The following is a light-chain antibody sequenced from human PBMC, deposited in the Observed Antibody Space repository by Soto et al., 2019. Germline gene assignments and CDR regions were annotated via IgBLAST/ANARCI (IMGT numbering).Light chain of an antibody. CDR1: SSDVGAYNY. V-gene: IGLV2-14*03. J-gene: IGLJ2*01. Sequence: QSVLTQPASVSGSPGQSITLSCTGTSSDVGAYNYVSWYQHHPGKAPKLMIYDVSNRPSGVSNRFSGSKSGNTASLTISGLQAEDEADYYCNSFTTISTLVFGGGTKLTVL. CDR3: NSFTTISTLV. CDR2: DVS.